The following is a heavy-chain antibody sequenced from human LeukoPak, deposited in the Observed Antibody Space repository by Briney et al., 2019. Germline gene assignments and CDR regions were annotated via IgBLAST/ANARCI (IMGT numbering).Heavy chain of an antibody. V-gene: IGHV4-39*07. CDR3: ARWSSSWENNWFDP. J-gene: IGHJ5*02. CDR1: GGSISSSSYY. D-gene: IGHD6-13*01. CDR2: IYYSGST. Sequence: KPSETLSLTCTVSGGSISSSSYYWGWIRQPPGKGLEWIGSIYYSGSTYYNPSLKSRVTISVDTSKNQFSLKLSSVTAADTAVYYCARWSSSWENNWFDPWGQGILVTVSS.